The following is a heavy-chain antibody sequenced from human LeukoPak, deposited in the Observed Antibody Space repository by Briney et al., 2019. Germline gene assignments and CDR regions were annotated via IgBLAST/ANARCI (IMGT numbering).Heavy chain of an antibody. CDR2: IGTAGDT. V-gene: IGHV3-13*01. J-gene: IGHJ4*02. D-gene: IGHD4-17*01. CDR3: ARVDDYGNFDY. Sequence: GGSLRLSCAASGFTFSSYDMHWVRQATGKGLEWVSAIGTAGDTYYPGSVKGRFTISRENAKNSLYLQMNSLRAGDTAVYYCARVDDYGNFDYWGREPWSPSPQ. CDR1: GFTFSSYD.